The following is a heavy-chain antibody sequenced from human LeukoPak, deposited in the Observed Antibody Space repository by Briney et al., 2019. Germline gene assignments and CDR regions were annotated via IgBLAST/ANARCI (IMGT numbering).Heavy chain of an antibody. CDR2: IYPGDSDT. J-gene: IGHJ4*02. V-gene: IGHV5-51*01. Sequence: GESLKISCKGSGYSFTSYWIGWVRQMPGKGLEWMGLIYPGDSDTRYSPSFQGQVTISADKSISTAYLQWSSLKASDTAMYYCARQVLGESGYSYGAVDYWGQGTLVTVSS. CDR3: ARQVLGESGYSYGAVDY. CDR1: GYSFTSYW. D-gene: IGHD5-18*01.